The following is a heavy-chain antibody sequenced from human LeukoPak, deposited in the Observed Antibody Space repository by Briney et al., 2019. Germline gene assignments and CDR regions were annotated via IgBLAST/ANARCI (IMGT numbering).Heavy chain of an antibody. D-gene: IGHD2-2*01. CDR2: MSYDGSNK. CDR1: GFTFSSYG. Sequence: GGSLRLSCAASGFTFSSYGMHWVRQAPGKGLGWVAVMSYDGSNKYYADSVKGRFTISRDNSKNTLYLQMNSLRAEDTAVYYCAKEPYCSSTSCIGEYFQRWGQGTLVTVSS. V-gene: IGHV3-30*18. J-gene: IGHJ1*01. CDR3: AKEPYCSSTSCIGEYFQR.